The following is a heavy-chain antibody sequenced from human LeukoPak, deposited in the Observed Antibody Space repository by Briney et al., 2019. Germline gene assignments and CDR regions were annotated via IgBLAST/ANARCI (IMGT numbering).Heavy chain of an antibody. J-gene: IGHJ4*02. CDR2: IIPILGIA. CDR3: AGSGDQDYFDY. Sequence: ASVKVSCKASGGTFSSYAISWVRQAPGQGLEWMGRIIPILGIANYAQKFQGRVTITADKSTSTAYMELSSLRSEDTAVYYCAGSGDQDYFDYWGQGTLVTVSS. V-gene: IGHV1-69*04. D-gene: IGHD7-27*01. CDR1: GGTFSSYA.